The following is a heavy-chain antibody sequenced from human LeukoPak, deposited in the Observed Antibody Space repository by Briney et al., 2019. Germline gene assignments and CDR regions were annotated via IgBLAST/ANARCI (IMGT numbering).Heavy chain of an antibody. CDR2: INPNSGGT. V-gene: IGHV1-2*02. D-gene: IGHD3-9*01. J-gene: IGHJ4*02. CDR1: GYTFTGYY. CDR3: ARVDDILTGYYPPLTG. Sequence: ASVKVSCKASGYTFTGYYMHWVRQAPGQGLEWIGWINPNSGGTNYAQKFQGRVTMTRDTSISTAYMELSRLRSDDTAVYYCARVDDILTGYYPPLTGWGQGTLVTVSS.